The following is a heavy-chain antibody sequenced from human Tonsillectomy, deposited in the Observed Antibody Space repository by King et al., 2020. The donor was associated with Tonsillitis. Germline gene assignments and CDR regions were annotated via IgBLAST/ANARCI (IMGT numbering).Heavy chain of an antibody. Sequence: VQLVESGGGLVKPGGSLRLSCAASGFTFSSYSMNWVRQAPEKGLEWVSSISSSSSYIYYADSVKGRFTISRDNANNSLYLQMNSLRADDTAVYYCARDQQLIRWGQGTLATVSS. J-gene: IGHJ4*02. V-gene: IGHV3-21*01. CDR3: ARDQQLIR. CDR1: GFTFSSYS. CDR2: ISSSSSYI. D-gene: IGHD6-13*01.